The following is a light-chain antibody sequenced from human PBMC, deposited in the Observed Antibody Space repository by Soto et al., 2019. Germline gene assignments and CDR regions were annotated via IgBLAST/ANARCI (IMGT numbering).Light chain of an antibody. CDR3: QQYNNWPPT. CDR2: DAS. CDR1: QSVSSN. J-gene: IGKJ1*01. Sequence: EIVLTQSPATLSLSPGERATLSCRASQSVSSNLAWYQQKPGQAPRLLIYDASNRATGIPARFSGSGSGTEFTLTISSLQSEDFAVYYCQQYNNWPPTFGQGTKVDIK. V-gene: IGKV3D-15*01.